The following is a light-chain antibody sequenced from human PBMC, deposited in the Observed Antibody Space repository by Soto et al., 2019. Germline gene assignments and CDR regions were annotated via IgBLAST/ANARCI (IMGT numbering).Light chain of an antibody. J-gene: IGLJ2*01. CDR2: GNT. CDR1: SSNIGAGYD. Sequence: QSVLTQPPSVSGAPGQRVTISCTGSSSNIGAGYDVHWYQHLPGTAPKLLIYGNTNRPSGVPDRFSGSKSGTSASLAITGLQDEDEADYYCQSYETSLSSVVFGGGTKLTVL. CDR3: QSYETSLSSVV. V-gene: IGLV1-40*01.